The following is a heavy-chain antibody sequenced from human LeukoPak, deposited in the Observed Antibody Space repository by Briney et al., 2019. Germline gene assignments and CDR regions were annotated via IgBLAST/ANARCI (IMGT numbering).Heavy chain of an antibody. CDR3: ARGRGYSGYFGYYYMDV. Sequence: ASVKVSCKASGYTFTSYGVSWVRQAPGQGLEWMGWISAYNGNTNYAQKLQGRVTMTTDTSTSTAYMELRSLRSDDTAVYYCARGRGYSGYFGYYYMDVWGKGTTVTISS. V-gene: IGHV1-18*01. CDR2: ISAYNGNT. CDR1: GYTFTSYG. J-gene: IGHJ6*03. D-gene: IGHD5-12*01.